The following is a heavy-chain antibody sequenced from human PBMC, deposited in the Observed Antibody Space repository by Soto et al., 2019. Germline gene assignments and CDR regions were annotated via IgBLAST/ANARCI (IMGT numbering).Heavy chain of an antibody. CDR3: ARRRSSSTHFDY. CDR1: GGSVSSGSYY. CDR2: IYYSGST. J-gene: IGHJ4*02. Sequence: QVQLQESGPGLVKPSETLSLTCTVSGGSVSSGSYYWSWIRQPPGKGLEWIGYIYYSGSTNYNPSLKSRVTISVDTSKNQFSLKLSSVTAADTAVYYCARRRSSSTHFDYWGQGTLVTVSS. V-gene: IGHV4-61*01. D-gene: IGHD6-13*01.